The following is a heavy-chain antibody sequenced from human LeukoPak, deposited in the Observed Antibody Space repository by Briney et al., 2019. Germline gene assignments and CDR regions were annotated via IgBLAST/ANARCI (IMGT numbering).Heavy chain of an antibody. V-gene: IGHV4-34*01. CDR3: ANNDYSNYGSDY. J-gene: IGHJ4*02. D-gene: IGHD4-11*01. CDR2: TNHSGST. CDR1: GGSFSGYY. Sequence: SETLSLTCAVYGGSFSGYYWSWIRQPPGKGLEWIGETNHSGSTNYNPSLKSRVTISVDTSKNQFSLKLSSVTAADTAVYYCANNDYSNYGSDYWGQGTLVTVSS.